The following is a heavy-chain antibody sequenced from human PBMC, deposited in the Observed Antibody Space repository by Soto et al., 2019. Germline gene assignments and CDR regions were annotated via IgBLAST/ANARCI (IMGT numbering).Heavy chain of an antibody. CDR1: GTTFGIYA. Sequence: QVQLVESGGDVVQPGRSLRLSCAGSGTTFGIYAMHWVRQAPGKGLEWVAVISYDGSHEFYADSVKGRFTISRDNSKKTLYLQMNSLRADDTGVYYCVRGGSCRGGSCYPNLDFYGDYEGFDYWGQGTLVTVSS. CDR3: VRGGSCRGGSCYPNLDFYGDYEGFDY. D-gene: IGHD2-15*01. J-gene: IGHJ4*02. CDR2: ISYDGSHE. V-gene: IGHV3-30*03.